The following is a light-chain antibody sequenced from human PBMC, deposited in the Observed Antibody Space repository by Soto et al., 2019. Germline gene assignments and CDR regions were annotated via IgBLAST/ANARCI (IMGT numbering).Light chain of an antibody. CDR3: QQYHSAPIT. Sequence: DFVMTQSPDSLPVSLGERANITCKSSQSALSNNNNYLAWFLQKPGQPPRLFIYWASTRGSGGPDRFSGSGSGTDFALSISDLEAEDVAIYFCQQYHSAPITLGQGTRLEIK. CDR1: QSALSNNNNY. J-gene: IGKJ5*01. CDR2: WAS. V-gene: IGKV4-1*01.